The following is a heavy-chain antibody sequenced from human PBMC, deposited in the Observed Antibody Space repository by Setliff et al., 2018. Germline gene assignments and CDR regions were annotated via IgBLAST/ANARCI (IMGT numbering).Heavy chain of an antibody. V-gene: IGHV1-2*02. J-gene: IGHJ4*02. CDR3: ARGRIGSTWTGDY. D-gene: IGHD2-15*01. CDR2: INLHSGGT. Sequence: ASVKVSCKASRYTFSTYDIIWVRQATGQGPEWMGWINLHSGGTNYAQKFQDRVTMTSDTSITTAYMELSSLTSDDRAIYYCARGRIGSTWTGDYWGQGTLVTVSS. CDR1: RYTFSTYD.